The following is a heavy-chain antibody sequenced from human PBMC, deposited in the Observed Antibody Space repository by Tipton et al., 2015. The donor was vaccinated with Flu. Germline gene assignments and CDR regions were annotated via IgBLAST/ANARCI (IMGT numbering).Heavy chain of an antibody. Sequence: QLVQSGAEVKKPGESLKISCKGSGYSFTNYWIGWVRQMPGKGLEWMGIIYPADSDARYSPSLQRQGTISVDKSINTAFLQWSSLKASDTAMYYCSRSGSESGWSTGIDSWGQGTLVTVSS. V-gene: IGHV5-51*01. D-gene: IGHD6-19*01. CDR3: SRSGSESGWSTGIDS. J-gene: IGHJ4*02. CDR2: IYPADSDA. CDR1: GYSFTNYW.